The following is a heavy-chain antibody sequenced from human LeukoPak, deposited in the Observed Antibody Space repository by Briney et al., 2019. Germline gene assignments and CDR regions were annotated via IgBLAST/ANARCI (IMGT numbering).Heavy chain of an antibody. V-gene: IGHV3-9*01. Sequence: GRSLRLSCAASGFTFDDYAIHWVRQVAGKGLEWVSGISWNSAKIGYADSVKGRFTISRDNAKKSVYLQMNSLRAEDTALYYCAKDMDAYSRSWSAIDFWGQGTLVTVSS. CDR3: AKDMDAYSRSWSAIDF. CDR1: GFTFDDYA. CDR2: ISWNSAKI. D-gene: IGHD6-13*01. J-gene: IGHJ3*01.